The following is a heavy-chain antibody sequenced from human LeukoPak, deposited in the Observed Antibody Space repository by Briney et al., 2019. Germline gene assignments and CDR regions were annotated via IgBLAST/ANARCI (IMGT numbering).Heavy chain of an antibody. CDR1: GGSFSGYY. D-gene: IGHD6-13*01. CDR3: ARGRGEAAAGRGGADGHEQYYFDY. J-gene: IGHJ4*02. Sequence: SETLSLTCAVYGGSFSGYYWSWIRQPPGKGLEWIGEINHSGSTNYNPSLKSRVTISVDTSKNQFSLKLSSVTAADTAVYYCARGRGEAAAGRGGADGHEQYYFDYWGQGTLVTVSS. CDR2: INHSGST. V-gene: IGHV4-34*01.